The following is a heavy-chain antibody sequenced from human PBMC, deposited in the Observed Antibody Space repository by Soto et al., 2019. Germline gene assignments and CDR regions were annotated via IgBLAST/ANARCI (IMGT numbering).Heavy chain of an antibody. D-gene: IGHD3-10*01. V-gene: IGHV3-23*01. CDR1: GFTFSSYA. Sequence: EVQLLESGGGLVQPGGSPRLSCAASGFTFSSYAMWWVRQAPGKGLECVSAISGGGETTYYADSVKGRFTISRDNSKNTLYLQMNSLRAEATAVYYCAFNSGSGSYYFDYWGQGTLVTVSS. CDR2: ISGGGETT. J-gene: IGHJ4*02. CDR3: AFNSGSGSYYFDY.